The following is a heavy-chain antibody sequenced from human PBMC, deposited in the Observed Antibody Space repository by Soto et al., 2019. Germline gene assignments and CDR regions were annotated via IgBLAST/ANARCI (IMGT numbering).Heavy chain of an antibody. J-gene: IGHJ6*02. CDR1: GGSISSGDYY. V-gene: IGHV4-30-4*01. CDR3: ARAPSVGATHYYYYYGMDV. D-gene: IGHD1-26*01. CDR2: IYYSGST. Sequence: PSETLSLTCTVSGGSISSGDYYWSWIRRPPGKGLEWIGYIYYSGSTYYNPSLKSRVTISVDTSKNQFSLKLSSVTAADTAVYYCARAPSVGATHYYYYYGMDVWGQGTTVTVSS.